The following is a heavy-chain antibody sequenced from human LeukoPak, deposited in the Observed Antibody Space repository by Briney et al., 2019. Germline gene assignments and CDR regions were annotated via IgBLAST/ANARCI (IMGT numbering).Heavy chain of an antibody. V-gene: IGHV4-38-2*01. CDR1: GYSISSGYY. D-gene: IGHD6-6*01. CDR2: IYHSGST. CDR3: ASAEYSSSWAPGD. J-gene: IGHJ4*02. Sequence: PSETLSLTCAVSGYSISSGYYWGWIRQPPGKGLEWIGSIYHSGSTYYNPSLKSRVTISVDTSKNQFSLKLSSVTAADTAVYYCASAEYSSSWAPGDWGQGTLVTVSS.